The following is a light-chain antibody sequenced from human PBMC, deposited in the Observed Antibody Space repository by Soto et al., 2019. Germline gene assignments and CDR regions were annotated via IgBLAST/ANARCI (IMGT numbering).Light chain of an antibody. Sequence: DIQMTQSPSSLSASVGDRVTITCRASQSISSYLNWYQQKPGKAPKLLIYAAYSVQSGVPSRFSGSGLGTDFPLHLRKLQPQDSATYYCQRSYSTPPAFGQGTKVEIK. CDR2: AAY. CDR3: QRSYSTPPA. J-gene: IGKJ1*01. CDR1: QSISSY. V-gene: IGKV1-39*01.